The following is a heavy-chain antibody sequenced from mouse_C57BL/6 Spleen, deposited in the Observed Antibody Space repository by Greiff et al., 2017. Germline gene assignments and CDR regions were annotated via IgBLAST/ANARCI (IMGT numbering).Heavy chain of an antibody. Sequence: VQLKESGPELVKPGASVKISCKASGYSFTGYYMNWVKQSPEKSLEWIGEINPSTGGTTYNQKFKAKATLTVDKSSSTAYMQLKSLTSEDSAVYYCAKGWLRNFEVWGTGTTVTVSS. CDR2: INPSTGGT. V-gene: IGHV1-42*01. D-gene: IGHD2-3*01. CDR1: GYSFTGYY. J-gene: IGHJ1*03. CDR3: AKGWLRNFEV.